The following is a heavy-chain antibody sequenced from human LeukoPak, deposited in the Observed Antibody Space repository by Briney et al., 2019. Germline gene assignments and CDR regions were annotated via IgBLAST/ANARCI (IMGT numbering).Heavy chain of an antibody. Sequence: GESLKISCKGSGYSFTSYWIGWVRQMPGKGLEWMGIIYPGDSDTRYSPSFQGQVTISADKSISTDYLQWSSLKASDTAMYYSARLGPQVTYHYYYYYMDVWGKGTTVTVSS. D-gene: IGHD5-18*01. V-gene: IGHV5-51*01. J-gene: IGHJ6*03. CDR2: IYPGDSDT. CDR3: ARLGPQVTYHYYYYYMDV. CDR1: GYSFTSYW.